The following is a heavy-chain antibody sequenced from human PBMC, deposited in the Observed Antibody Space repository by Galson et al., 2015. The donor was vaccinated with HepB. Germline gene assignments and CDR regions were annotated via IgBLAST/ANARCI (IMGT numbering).Heavy chain of an antibody. V-gene: IGHV3-11*06. J-gene: IGHJ4*02. Sequence: SLRLSCAASGFTFSDHYMNWIRQAPGKGLEWVSYISGSSTNTKYADSVKGRFTVSRDNAKNSLYLQMKSLRVDDTAVYFCAKGGLGATTKWGQGTLVTVSS. CDR1: GFTFSDHY. CDR3: AKGGLGATTK. CDR2: ISGSSTNT. D-gene: IGHD1-26*01.